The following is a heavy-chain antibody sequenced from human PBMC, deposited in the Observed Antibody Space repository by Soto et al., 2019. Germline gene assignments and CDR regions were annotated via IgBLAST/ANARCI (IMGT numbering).Heavy chain of an antibody. D-gene: IGHD6-6*01. CDR3: ARLSSAARHYYYYYGMDV. V-gene: IGHV1-18*04. Sequence: ASVKVSCKASGYTFTSYGISWVRQAPGQGLEWMGWISAYNGNTNYAQKLQGRVTMTTDTSTSTAYMELRSLRSDDTAVYYCARLSSAARHYYYYYGMDVWGQGTTVTVSS. CDR2: ISAYNGNT. J-gene: IGHJ6*02. CDR1: GYTFTSYG.